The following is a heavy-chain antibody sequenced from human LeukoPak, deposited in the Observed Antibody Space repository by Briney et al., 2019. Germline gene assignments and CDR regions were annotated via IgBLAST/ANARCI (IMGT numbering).Heavy chain of an antibody. CDR2: IYYSGST. CDR1: GGSISSYY. V-gene: IGHV4-59*01. D-gene: IGHD3-3*01. Sequence: SETLSLTCTVSGGSISSYYWSWIRQSPGKGLEWIGYIYYSGSTNYNPSLKSRVTITVDTPKTQFSLKLSSVTAADTAVYYCARDRAGVADYWGQGTLVTVSS. CDR3: ARDRAGVADY. J-gene: IGHJ4*02.